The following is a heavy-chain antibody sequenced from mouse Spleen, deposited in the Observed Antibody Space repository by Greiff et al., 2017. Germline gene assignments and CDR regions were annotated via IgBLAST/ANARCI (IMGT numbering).Heavy chain of an antibody. D-gene: IGHD3-1*01. J-gene: IGHJ1*01. CDR1: GFTFSDYG. Sequence: EVKVEESGGGLVKPGGSLKLSCAASGFTFSDYGMHWVRQAPEKGLEWVAYISSGSSTIYYADTVKGRFTISRDNAKNTLFLQMTSLRSEDTAMYYCARNRGGWYFDVWGAGTTVTVSS. CDR3: ARNRGGWYFDV. V-gene: IGHV5-17*01. CDR2: ISSGSSTI.